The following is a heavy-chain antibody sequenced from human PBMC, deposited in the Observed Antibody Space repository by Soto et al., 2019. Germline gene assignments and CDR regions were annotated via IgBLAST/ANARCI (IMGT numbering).Heavy chain of an antibody. J-gene: IGHJ4*02. V-gene: IGHV3-7*01. CDR3: SGGVGDAF. CDR1: ESTISRDW. CDR2: TNQDGSDK. D-gene: IGHD1-26*01. Sequence: EVHLVESGGGLVQTGGSLRLSCAISESTISRDWMNWVRQAPGKGLEWVAHTNQDGSDKYYADSVKGRFTIFRDNAKKSVYLQMNSLRAGDTAMYYCSGGVGDAFWGQGTLVTVSS.